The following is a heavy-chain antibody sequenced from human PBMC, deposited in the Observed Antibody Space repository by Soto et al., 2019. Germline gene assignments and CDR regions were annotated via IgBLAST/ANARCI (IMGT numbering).Heavy chain of an antibody. CDR2: IYFSGST. CDR1: GVSISNTSYY. Sequence: QLQLQESGPGLVKPSETLSLTCSVSGVSISNTSYYWGWIRQPPGKGLEWVGTIYFSGSTFYNPSLKRRVTISIDTSKNQFSLRLSSVTAADTAVYYCASHGSYWGQGTLVTVSS. V-gene: IGHV4-39*01. J-gene: IGHJ4*02. CDR3: ASHGSY.